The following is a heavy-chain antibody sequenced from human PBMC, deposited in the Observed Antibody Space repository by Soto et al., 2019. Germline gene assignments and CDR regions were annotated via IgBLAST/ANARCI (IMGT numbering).Heavy chain of an antibody. V-gene: IGHV3-11*01. CDR1: GFTLSDYH. CDR2: IKRGGSPV. J-gene: IGHJ6*02. Sequence: PGGSLRLSCAASGFTLSDYHMSWIRQAPGKGLEWVSYIKRGGSPVYYAESVKGRFTISRDNTKNSLYLQMSSLGVEDTAVYYCARRTAGDTGHAMDVWGQGIMVTVSS. D-gene: IGHD1-26*01. CDR3: ARRTAGDTGHAMDV.